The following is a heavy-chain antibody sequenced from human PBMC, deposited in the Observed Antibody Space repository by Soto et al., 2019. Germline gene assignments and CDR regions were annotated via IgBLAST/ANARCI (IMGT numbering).Heavy chain of an antibody. CDR2: IYYSGGT. CDR3: AREAGYSSAWYNWFDP. D-gene: IGHD6-25*01. CDR1: GGSISSGGYY. V-gene: IGHV4-31*03. J-gene: IGHJ5*02. Sequence: QVQLQESGPGLVKPSQTLSLTCTVSGGSISSGGYYWSWIRQHPGKGLEWIGYIYYSGGTYYNPSLESRVTISVDTSKNQFSLKLSSVTAADTAVYYCAREAGYSSAWYNWFDPWGQGTLVTVSS.